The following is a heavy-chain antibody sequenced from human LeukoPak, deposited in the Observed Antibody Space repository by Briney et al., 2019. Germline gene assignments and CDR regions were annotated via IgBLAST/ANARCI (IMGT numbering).Heavy chain of an antibody. V-gene: IGHV1-2*02. CDR3: ARGGNWNYDNDWFDP. Sequence: ASVKVSCKASGYTFTGYYMHWVRQAPGQGLEWMGWINPNSGGTNYAQKFQGRVTMTRDTSISTAYMELSRLRSDDTAVYYCARGGNWNYDNDWFDPWGQGTLVTVSS. CDR1: GYTFTGYY. CDR2: INPNSGGT. D-gene: IGHD1-7*01. J-gene: IGHJ5*02.